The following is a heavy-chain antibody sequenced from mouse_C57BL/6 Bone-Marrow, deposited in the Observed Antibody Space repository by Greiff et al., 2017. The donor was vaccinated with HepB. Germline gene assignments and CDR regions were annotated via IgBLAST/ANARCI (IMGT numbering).Heavy chain of an antibody. D-gene: IGHD2-2*01. Sequence: DVQLQESGGDLVKPGGSLKLSCAASGFTFSSYGMSWVRQTPDKRLEWVATISSGGSYTYYPDSVKGRFTISRANAKNTLYLQMSSLKSEDTAMYYCASRGLRLYYYAMDYWGQGTSVTVSS. V-gene: IGHV5-6*01. CDR1: GFTFSSYG. CDR3: ASRGLRLYYYAMDY. CDR2: ISSGGSYT. J-gene: IGHJ4*01.